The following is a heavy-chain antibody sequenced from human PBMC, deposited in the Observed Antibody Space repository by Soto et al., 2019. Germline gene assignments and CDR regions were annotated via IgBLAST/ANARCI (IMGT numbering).Heavy chain of an antibody. CDR3: VCGGNFFIY. D-gene: IGHD3-16*01. J-gene: IGHJ4*02. V-gene: IGHV3-7*01. CDR1: GFTFSTYW. Sequence: EVQLVESGGGLVQPGGSLRLSCAASGFTFSTYWMTWVRQPPGKGLEWVANMEQDGSETYYVDSVRRRFTVSRENAKNSLSLQMNSLRVKDTAVYYCVCGGNFFIYWGQGTLVTVSP. CDR2: MEQDGSET.